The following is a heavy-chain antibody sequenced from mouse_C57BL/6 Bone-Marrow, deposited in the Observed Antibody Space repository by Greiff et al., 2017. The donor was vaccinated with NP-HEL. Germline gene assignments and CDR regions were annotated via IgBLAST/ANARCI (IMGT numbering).Heavy chain of an antibody. Sequence: EVQGVESGGDLVKPGGSLKLSCAASGFTFSSYGMSWVRQTPDKRLEWVATISSGGSYTYYPDSVEGRFTISSDNAKNTLYLQMSSLKSEDTAMYYCARELGRKGDYWGQGTTLTVSS. CDR3: ARELGRKGDY. V-gene: IGHV5-6*01. D-gene: IGHD4-1*01. CDR2: ISSGGSYT. J-gene: IGHJ2*01. CDR1: GFTFSSYG.